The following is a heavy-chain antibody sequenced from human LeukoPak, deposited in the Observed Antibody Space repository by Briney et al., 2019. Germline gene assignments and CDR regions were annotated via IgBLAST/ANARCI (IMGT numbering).Heavy chain of an antibody. CDR3: ARHQTTAVGTFIDY. CDR2: ISSNGDNT. D-gene: IGHD6-13*01. V-gene: IGHV3-64*04. CDR1: GFPFNTYA. J-gene: IGHJ4*02. Sequence: QPGGSLRLSCSASGFPFNTYAIHWVRQAPGKGLEYVAGISSNGDNTDFADSAKGRFTISRDNSKSTLFLQMNSLRAEDTAVYYCARHQTTAVGTFIDYWGQGTLVTVSS.